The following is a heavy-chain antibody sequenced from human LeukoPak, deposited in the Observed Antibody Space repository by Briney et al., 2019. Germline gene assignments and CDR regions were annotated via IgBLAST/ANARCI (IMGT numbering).Heavy chain of an antibody. CDR1: EYSFTNYC. CDR3: ARQSTPDISSAGGWAFDI. Sequence: GGSLKISCKGSEYSFTNYCIGWVRQIPGKGLQWMGIIFPGGSETTYSPSCEGQLTISAHTSISTAYLQWSRLRAADTAISYCARQSTPDISSAGGWAFDIWGQGTTVTVSS. J-gene: IGHJ3*02. D-gene: IGHD6-13*01. V-gene: IGHV5-51*01. CDR2: IFPGGSET.